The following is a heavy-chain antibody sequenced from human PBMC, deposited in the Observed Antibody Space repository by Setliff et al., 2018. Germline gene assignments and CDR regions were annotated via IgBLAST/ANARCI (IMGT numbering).Heavy chain of an antibody. J-gene: IGHJ4*02. CDR1: GFTSNMYG. CDR3: TRSRAPSVVLAADFDF. Sequence: GSLRLSCAASGFTSNMYGVHWVRQAPGKGLEWVAYIRHDGTNENYADSVKGRFTVSRDNSRNTLFLQMNSLRTDDTAVYYCTRSRAPSVVLAADFDFWGQGTPVTVSS. V-gene: IGHV3-30*02. CDR2: IRHDGTNE. D-gene: IGHD2-21*01.